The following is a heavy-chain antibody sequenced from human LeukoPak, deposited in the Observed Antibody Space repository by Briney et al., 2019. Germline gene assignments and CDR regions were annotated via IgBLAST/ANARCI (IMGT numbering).Heavy chain of an antibody. Sequence: PGGSLRLSCAPSGFSFSNYVMHWVRQAPGKGREWVAVISYDGSNKYYTDSVKGRFTISRDNSKNTLYLQMNSLRAEDTAVYYCAKDRTAGYDGLVDYWGQGTLVTVSS. D-gene: IGHD5-12*01. V-gene: IGHV3-30*18. CDR2: ISYDGSNK. J-gene: IGHJ4*02. CDR1: GFSFSNYV. CDR3: AKDRTAGYDGLVDY.